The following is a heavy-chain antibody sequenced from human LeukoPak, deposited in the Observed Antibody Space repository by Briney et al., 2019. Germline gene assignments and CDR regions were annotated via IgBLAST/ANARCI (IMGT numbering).Heavy chain of an antibody. CDR3: ARDGAIAAAGLFDY. Sequence: SETLSLTCTVPGGSISSHYWSWIRQPPGKGLEWIGYIYYSGSTNYNPSFKSRVTISVDTSKNQFSLKLSSVTAADTAVYYCARDGAIAAAGLFDYWGQGTLVTVSS. J-gene: IGHJ4*02. CDR1: GGSISSHY. CDR2: IYYSGST. D-gene: IGHD6-13*01. V-gene: IGHV4-59*11.